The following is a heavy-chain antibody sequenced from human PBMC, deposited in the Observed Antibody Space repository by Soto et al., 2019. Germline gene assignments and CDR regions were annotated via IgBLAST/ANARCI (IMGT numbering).Heavy chain of an antibody. V-gene: IGHV3-23*01. CDR3: AKVRCDFAWLSELDCFDD. CDR1: GFAFDING. Sequence: PGGSLRLSCAASGFAFDINGMTWVRQVPGKGLEWVSAISAGSGTTYYADPVKGRFTISRDNAKNILYLQMNSLRAEDTAVYYCAKVRCDFAWLSELDCFDDWGQGTPVTVSS. D-gene: IGHD3-9*01. J-gene: IGHJ4*01. CDR2: ISAGSGTT.